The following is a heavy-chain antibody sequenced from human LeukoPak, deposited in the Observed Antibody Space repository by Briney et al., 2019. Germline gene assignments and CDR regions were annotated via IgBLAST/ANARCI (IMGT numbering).Heavy chain of an antibody. V-gene: IGHV4-4*02. CDR3: ARSFPSDPTTKYYYYGMDV. CDR2: IYHSGST. Sequence: NPSGTLSLTCAVSGGSISSSNWWSWVRQPPGKGLEWIGEIYHSGSTNYNPSLKSRVTISVDKSKNQFSLKLSSVTAADTAVYYCARSFPSDPTTKYYYYGMDVWGQGTTVTVSS. CDR1: GGSISSSNW. D-gene: IGHD1-1*01. J-gene: IGHJ6*02.